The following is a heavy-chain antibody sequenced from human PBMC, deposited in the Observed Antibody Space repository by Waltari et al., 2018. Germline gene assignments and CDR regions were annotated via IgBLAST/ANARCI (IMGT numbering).Heavy chain of an antibody. Sequence: QALLQQWGAGLLKPSETLSLTCAVYGGAYNFYYWRWIRQPPGEGLEWIGEITHGGSTNYNPSLKSRVSISVDTPNNQFSLKLTSVTAADTAAYYCARRGYCGIDCYSNYFDFWGQGTLVTVSS. CDR1: GGAYNFYY. V-gene: IGHV4-34*01. CDR2: ITHGGST. CDR3: ARRGYCGIDCYSNYFDF. D-gene: IGHD2-21*01. J-gene: IGHJ4*02.